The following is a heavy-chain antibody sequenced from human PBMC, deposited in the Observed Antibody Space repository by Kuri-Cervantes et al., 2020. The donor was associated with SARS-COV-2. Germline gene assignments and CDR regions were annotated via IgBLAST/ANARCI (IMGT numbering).Heavy chain of an antibody. Sequence: GGSLRLSCKGSGYSFTSYWIGWVRQMPGKGLEWMGIIYPDDSDTRYSPSFQGQVTISADKSISTAYLQWSSLKASDTAMYYCARRTGQQLFDYWGQGTLVTVSS. V-gene: IGHV5-51*01. CDR2: IYPDDSDT. D-gene: IGHD6-13*01. CDR1: GYSFTSYW. J-gene: IGHJ4*02. CDR3: ARRTGQQLFDY.